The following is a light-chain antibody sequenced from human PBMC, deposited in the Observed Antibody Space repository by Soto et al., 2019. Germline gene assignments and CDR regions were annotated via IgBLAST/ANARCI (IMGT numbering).Light chain of an antibody. CDR3: QQCHNWPPWT. Sequence: EIVMTQSPDTLSMSPGERATLSCRASQSISSSLVWYQQKPGQAPRLLIYGASTRATGIPARFSGSGSGTEFTLTISSLQSEDFAVYYCQQCHNWPPWTFGQGTKVEIK. CDR2: GAS. J-gene: IGKJ1*01. CDR1: QSISSS. V-gene: IGKV3-15*01.